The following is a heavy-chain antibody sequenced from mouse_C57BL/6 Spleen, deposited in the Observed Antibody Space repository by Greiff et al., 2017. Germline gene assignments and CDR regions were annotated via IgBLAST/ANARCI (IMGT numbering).Heavy chain of an antibody. D-gene: IGHD1-1*01. Sequence: VQLQQSVAELVRPGASVKLSCTASGFNIKNTYMHWVKQRPEQGLEWIGRIDPANGNTTYAPKFQGKATITADTSSNTAYLQLSSLTSEDTAIYYCAFTTVVARYAMDYWGQGTSGTVSS. CDR3: AFTTVVARYAMDY. CDR2: IDPANGNT. V-gene: IGHV14-3*01. J-gene: IGHJ4*01. CDR1: GFNIKNTY.